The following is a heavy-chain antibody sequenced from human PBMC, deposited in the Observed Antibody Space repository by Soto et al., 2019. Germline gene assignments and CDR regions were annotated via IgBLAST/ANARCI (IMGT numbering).Heavy chain of an antibody. V-gene: IGHV3-23*01. CDR2: ISGSDDST. CDR3: AKRSSSSTFAY. Sequence: EVQLLESGGGLVQPGESLRLSCAASGFTFSSYAMSWVRQAPGKGLEWVSVISGSDDSTYYADSVKGRFTISRDNSKNTLYLQMNSLRAEDTAVYDCAKRSSSSTFAYWGQGTLVTVSS. D-gene: IGHD6-6*01. J-gene: IGHJ4*02. CDR1: GFTFSSYA.